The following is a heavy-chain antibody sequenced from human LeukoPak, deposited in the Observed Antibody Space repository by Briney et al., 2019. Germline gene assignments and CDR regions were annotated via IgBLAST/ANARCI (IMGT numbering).Heavy chain of an antibody. CDR1: GGSFSGYY. D-gene: IGHD3-22*01. Sequence: SETLSLTCAVYGGSFSGYYWSWIRQPPGKGLEWIGEINHSGSTNYNPSLKSRVTISVDTSKNQFSLKLSSVTAADTAVYYCARLTPYYYDSSGYFFQHWGQGTLVTVSS. CDR2: INHSGST. V-gene: IGHV4-34*01. CDR3: ARLTPYYYDSSGYFFQH. J-gene: IGHJ1*01.